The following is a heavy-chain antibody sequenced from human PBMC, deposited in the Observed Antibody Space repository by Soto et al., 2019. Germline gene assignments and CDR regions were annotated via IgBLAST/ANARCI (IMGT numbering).Heavy chain of an antibody. CDR1: GFTFSGYG. CDR3: EREAHHYDTSGYYYYHGLDV. D-gene: IGHD3-22*01. J-gene: IGHJ6*02. V-gene: IGHV3-33*01. CDR2: IWFDGSKI. Sequence: QVQLVESGGGVVQPGRSLRLSCAASGFTFSGYGMHWVRQAPGKGLEWVALIWFDGSKIYYADSVKGRFTISRDNSKKTLYLQMNSLRAEDSAVYYCEREAHHYDTSGYYYYHGLDVWGQGTTVTVSS.